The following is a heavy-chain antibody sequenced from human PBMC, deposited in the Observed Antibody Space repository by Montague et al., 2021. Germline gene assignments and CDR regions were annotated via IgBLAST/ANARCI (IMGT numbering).Heavy chain of an antibody. V-gene: IGHV3-23*01. J-gene: IGHJ5*02. CDR3: TKDQDDYGDYVDRVDT. Sequence: SLRLSCAASGFPFSSYAMSWVRQAPGKGLKWVSSITSGGSTYYADSVTGRFTISRDNSKNTLYLQMNSLRAEDTAVYYCTKDQDDYGDYVDRVDTWGQGTLVTVSS. D-gene: IGHD4-17*01. CDR1: GFPFSSYA. CDR2: ITSGGST.